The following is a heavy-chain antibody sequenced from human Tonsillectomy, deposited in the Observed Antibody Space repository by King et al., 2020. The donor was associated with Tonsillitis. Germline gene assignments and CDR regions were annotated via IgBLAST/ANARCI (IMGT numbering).Heavy chain of an antibody. V-gene: IGHV3-9*01. J-gene: IGHJ1*01. CDR2: ISWNSGSI. Sequence: VQLVESGGGLVQPGRSLRLSCAASGFTFDDYAMHWVRQAPGKGLEWLSGISWNSGSIGYADSVKGRFTISRDNAKNSLYLQMNSLRAEDTALYYCAKDMSPRTVVTNFQHWGQGTLVTVSS. D-gene: IGHD4-23*01. CDR3: AKDMSPRTVVTNFQH. CDR1: GFTFDDYA.